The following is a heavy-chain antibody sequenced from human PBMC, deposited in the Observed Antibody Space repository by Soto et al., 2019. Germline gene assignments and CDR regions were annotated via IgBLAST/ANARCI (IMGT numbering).Heavy chain of an antibody. Sequence: EVQLVESGGGLVKPGGSLRLSCAASGFTFSSYSMNWVRQAPGTGLEWVSSISSSSSYIYYADSVKGRFTISRDNAKNSLYLQRNSLRAEDTAVYYCARGGDTEMVIYYYGMDVWGQGTTVTVSS. J-gene: IGHJ6*02. V-gene: IGHV3-21*01. CDR3: ARGGDTEMVIYYYGMDV. CDR2: ISSSSSYI. CDR1: GFTFSSYS. D-gene: IGHD5-18*01.